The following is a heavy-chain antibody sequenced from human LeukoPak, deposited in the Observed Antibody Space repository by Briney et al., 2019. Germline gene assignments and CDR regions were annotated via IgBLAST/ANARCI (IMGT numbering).Heavy chain of an antibody. V-gene: IGHV3-30*02. D-gene: IGHD3-3*01. CDR3: AKAAHYDFWSGYDY. Sequence: GGSLRLSCAASGFTFSSYGMHWVRQAPGKGLEWVTFIRYDGSNKYYTDSVKARFTISRDNSKNTLNLQMNSLRAEDTAVYYCAKAAHYDFWSGYDYWGQGTVVTVSS. J-gene: IGHJ4*02. CDR1: GFTFSSYG. CDR2: IRYDGSNK.